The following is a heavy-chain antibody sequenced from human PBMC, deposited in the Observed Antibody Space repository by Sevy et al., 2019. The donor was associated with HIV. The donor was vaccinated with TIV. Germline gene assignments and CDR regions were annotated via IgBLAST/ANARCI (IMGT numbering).Heavy chain of an antibody. CDR1: GFTFSSYA. CDR3: AKDSSGYYYHYMDV. J-gene: IGHJ6*03. V-gene: IGHV3-23*01. D-gene: IGHD3-22*01. CDR2: ISGSGGST. Sequence: GGSLRLSCAASGFTFSSYAMSWVRQAPGKGLEWVSAISGSGGSTYYADSVKGRFTISRDNSKNTLYLQMNSLRAEDTAVYDCAKDSSGYYYHYMDVWGKGTTVTVSS.